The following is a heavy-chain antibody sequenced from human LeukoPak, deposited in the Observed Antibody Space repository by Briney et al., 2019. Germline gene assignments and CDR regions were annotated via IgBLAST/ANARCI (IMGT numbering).Heavy chain of an antibody. CDR1: GGSISSYY. CDR3: ARDPYYGSGSYYPSWAFDI. D-gene: IGHD3-10*01. CDR2: IYTSGST. V-gene: IGHV4-4*07. Sequence: SETLSLTCTVSGGSISSYYWSWIRQPAGKGLEWIGRIYTSGSTNYNPSLKSRVTMSVGTSKNQFSLKLSSVTAADTAVYYCARDPYYGSGSYYPSWAFDIWGQGTMVTVSS. J-gene: IGHJ3*02.